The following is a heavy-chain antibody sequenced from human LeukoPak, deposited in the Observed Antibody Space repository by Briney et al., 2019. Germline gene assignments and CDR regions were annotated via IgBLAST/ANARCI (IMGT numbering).Heavy chain of an antibody. D-gene: IGHD3-9*01. CDR1: GFTFRSSG. V-gene: IGHV3-30*02. J-gene: IGHJ6*03. CDR3: AKDYSYYDILTGTGDRYYNYYMDV. Sequence: GGSLRLSCAASGFTFRSSGMHWVRQAPGKGLEWVAFIRHDGSKKYYADSVKGRFTISRDNSKNTLYLQMNSLRAEDTAVYYCAKDYSYYDILTGTGDRYYNYYMDVWGKGTTVTISS. CDR2: IRHDGSKK.